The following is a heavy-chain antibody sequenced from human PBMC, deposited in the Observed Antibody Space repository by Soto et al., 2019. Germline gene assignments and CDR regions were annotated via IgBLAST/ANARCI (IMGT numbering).Heavy chain of an antibody. J-gene: IGHJ4*02. CDR3: ARRSTVTYDY. CDR2: FYYSEST. Sequence: QLQLQESGPELVKPSETLSLTCTVSGGSITSNSYYWGWIRQPPGKGLEWIGSFYYSESTYFNPSLKSRVTISVDTSKNQFSLKLSAVTAAATAVYYCARRSTVTYDYWGQGILVTVSS. CDR1: GGSITSNSYY. D-gene: IGHD4-17*01. V-gene: IGHV4-39*01.